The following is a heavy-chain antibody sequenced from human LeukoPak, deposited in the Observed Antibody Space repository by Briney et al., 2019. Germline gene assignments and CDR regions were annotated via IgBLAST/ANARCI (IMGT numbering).Heavy chain of an antibody. CDR3: ARQIFSGSHPQNWFDP. D-gene: IGHD1-26*01. CDR2: INPNSGGT. CDR1: GYTFTGYY. Sequence: ASVKVSCKASGYTFTGYYMHWVRQAPGQGLEWMGWINPNSGGTNYAQKFQGRVTMTRDTSISTAYMELSRLRSDDTAVYYCARQIFSGSHPQNWFDPWGQGTLVTVSS. J-gene: IGHJ5*02. V-gene: IGHV1-2*02.